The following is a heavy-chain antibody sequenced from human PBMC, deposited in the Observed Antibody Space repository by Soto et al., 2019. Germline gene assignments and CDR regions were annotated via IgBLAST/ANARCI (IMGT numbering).Heavy chain of an antibody. CDR1: GFTFNNAW. J-gene: IGHJ4*02. V-gene: IGHV3-15*01. D-gene: IGHD3-22*01. CDR2: IKSKTEGGTT. CDR3: ATDAYYDTTGYWF. Sequence: EVQLVESGGGLVKPGGSLRLSCAASGFTFNNAWMTWVHQAPGRGLEWVGRIKSKTEGGTTDYAAPVKGRFTISRDDSKNTVNLQINSLRTEDTAVYYCATDAYYDTTGYWFWGQGTLLTVSS.